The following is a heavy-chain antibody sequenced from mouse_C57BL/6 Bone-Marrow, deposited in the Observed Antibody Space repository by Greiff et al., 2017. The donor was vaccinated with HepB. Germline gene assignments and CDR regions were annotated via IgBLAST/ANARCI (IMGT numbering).Heavy chain of an antibody. J-gene: IGHJ3*01. Sequence: EVQLVESEGGLVQPGSSMKLSCTASGFTFSDYYMAWVRQVPEKGLEWVANINYDGSSTYYLDSLKSRFIISRDNAKNILYLQMSSLKSEDTATYYCARHGSSNEEFAYWGQGTLVTVSA. CDR2: INYDGSST. CDR1: GFTFSDYY. V-gene: IGHV5-16*01. D-gene: IGHD1-1*01. CDR3: ARHGSSNEEFAY.